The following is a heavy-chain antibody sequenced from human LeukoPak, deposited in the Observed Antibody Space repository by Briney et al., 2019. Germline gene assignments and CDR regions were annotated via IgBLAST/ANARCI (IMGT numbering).Heavy chain of an antibody. D-gene: IGHD3-3*01. CDR3: ASASPWSGYPYDAFDI. J-gene: IGHJ3*02. V-gene: IGHV6-1*01. CDR1: GDSVSSNSAA. Sequence: SQTLSLTCAISGDSVSSNSAAWNWIRQSPSRGLEWLGRTYYRSKWYNDYAVSVKSRITINPDTSKNQFSLQLNSVTPEDTAVYYCASASPWSGYPYDAFDIWGQGTMVTVSS. CDR2: TYYRSKWYN.